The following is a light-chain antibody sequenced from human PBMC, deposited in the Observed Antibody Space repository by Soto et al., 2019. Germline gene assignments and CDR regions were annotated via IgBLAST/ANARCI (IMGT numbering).Light chain of an antibody. V-gene: IGLV2-14*01. CDR3: SSYTSSSTPHVV. CDR1: SSDVGGYKY. J-gene: IGLJ2*01. CDR2: EVS. Sequence: QSVLTQPASVSGSPGQSITISCTGTSSDVGGYKYVSWYQQHPGKAPKLMIYEVSNRPSGVSNRLSGSKSGNTASLTISGLQAEDEADYYCSSYTSSSTPHVVFGGGTKLTVL.